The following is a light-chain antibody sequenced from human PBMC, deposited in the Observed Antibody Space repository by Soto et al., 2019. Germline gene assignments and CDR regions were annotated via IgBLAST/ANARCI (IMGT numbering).Light chain of an antibody. V-gene: IGLV1-44*01. CDR3: LAWDDSLNFNL. CDR2: TND. J-gene: IGLJ1*01. CDR1: SSNIESNT. Sequence: QSALTQLPLATGTTWHRVTISCSGSSSNIESNTVYWYQHLPGMAPRPLIHTNDRRPSGVPGRFSGSKSGTSASLAISGPQSEDEADYYCLAWDDSLNFNLCGTGTKVTVL.